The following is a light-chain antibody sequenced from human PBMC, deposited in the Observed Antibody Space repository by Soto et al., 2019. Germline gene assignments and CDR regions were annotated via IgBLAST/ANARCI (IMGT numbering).Light chain of an antibody. V-gene: IGKV3-15*01. J-gene: IGKJ1*01. CDR2: GAS. CDR3: QQYDNWPRT. CDR1: QSVGSN. Sequence: EIVMTQSPPTLSVSPGERATLSCRANQSVGSNLAWHQQKPGQAPSLLIYGASTRATGIPARFSGSGSGAEFTLTISSLQSEDIAVYYCQQYDNWPRTFGQGTKVEIK.